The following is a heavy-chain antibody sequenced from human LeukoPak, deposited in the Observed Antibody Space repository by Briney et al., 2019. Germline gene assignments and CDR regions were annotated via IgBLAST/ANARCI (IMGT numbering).Heavy chain of an antibody. J-gene: IGHJ4*02. CDR2: ISGSGGST. CDR3: AKVSAVAGSFDY. D-gene: IGHD6-19*01. Sequence: GGSLRLSCAASGFTFSSYAMSWVRQALGKGLEWVSAISGSGGSTYYADSVKGRFTISRDNSKNTLYLQMNSLRAEDTAVYYCAKVSAVAGSFDYWGQGTLVTVSS. CDR1: GFTFSSYA. V-gene: IGHV3-23*01.